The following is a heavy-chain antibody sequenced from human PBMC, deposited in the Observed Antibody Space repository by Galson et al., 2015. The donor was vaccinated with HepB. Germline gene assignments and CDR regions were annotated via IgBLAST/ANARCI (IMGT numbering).Heavy chain of an antibody. CDR1: KFTFTNVR. D-gene: IGHD3-3*01. CDR2: IKSKTDGGTT. J-gene: IGHJ4*02. Sequence: SLRLSCAASKFTFTNVRMSWVRQAPGKGLEWVGRIKSKTDGGTTDYAAPVKGRFTISRDDSKNTVYLQMNSLKTEDTALYYCATWRGGLDYWGQGTQVTVPS. CDR3: ATWRGGLDY. V-gene: IGHV3-15*01.